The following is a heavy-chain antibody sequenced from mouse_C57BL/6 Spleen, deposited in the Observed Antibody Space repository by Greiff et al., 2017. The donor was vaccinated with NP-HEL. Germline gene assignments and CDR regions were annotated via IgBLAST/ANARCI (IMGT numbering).Heavy chain of an antibody. CDR1: GFSFNTYA. D-gene: IGHD1-1*01. V-gene: IGHV10-1*01. J-gene: IGHJ3*01. Sequence: EVQRVESGGGLVQPKGSLKLSCAASGFSFNTYAMNWVRQAPGKGLEWVARIRSKSNNYATYYADSVKDRFTISRDDSESMLYLQMNNLKTEDTAMYYGVGDADGSSYVAFAYWGQGTLVTVSA. CDR3: VGDADGSSYVAFAY. CDR2: IRSKSNNYAT.